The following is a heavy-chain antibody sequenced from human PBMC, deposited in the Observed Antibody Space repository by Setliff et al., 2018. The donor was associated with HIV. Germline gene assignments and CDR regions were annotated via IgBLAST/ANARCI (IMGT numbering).Heavy chain of an antibody. CDR2: IYYTGST. CDR1: GGSIGTYY. Sequence: SETLSLTCPVSGGSIGTYYWSWIRQPPGKGLEWIGYIYYTGSTNYNPSLKSRVTISVDTSRNHFSLKLISVTAADTAVYYCAREITYDYVWGSFRQGAFDIWGQGTLVTVSS. D-gene: IGHD3-16*01. J-gene: IGHJ3*02. V-gene: IGHV4-59*01. CDR3: AREITYDYVWGSFRQGAFDI.